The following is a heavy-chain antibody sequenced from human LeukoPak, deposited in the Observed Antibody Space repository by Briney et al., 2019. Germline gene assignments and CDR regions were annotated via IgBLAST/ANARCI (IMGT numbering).Heavy chain of an antibody. CDR2: IKQDGSEK. V-gene: IGHV3-7*01. CDR3: ASLYDILTGYLNDAFDI. CDR1: GFTFSSYW. Sequence: GGSLRLSCAASGFTFSSYWMSWVRQAPGKGLAWVANIKQDGSEKYYVDSVKGRLTISRDNAKKSLYLQMNSLRAEEPAVYYCASLYDILTGYLNDAFDIWGQGTMVTVSS. D-gene: IGHD3-9*01. J-gene: IGHJ3*02.